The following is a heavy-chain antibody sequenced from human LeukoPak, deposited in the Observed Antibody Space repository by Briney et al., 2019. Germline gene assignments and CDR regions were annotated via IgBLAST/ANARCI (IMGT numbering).Heavy chain of an antibody. D-gene: IGHD6-13*01. CDR3: ARVIAVAGDLEYFQH. CDR1: GGSISSSSYY. CDR2: IYYSGST. Sequence: PSETLSLTCTVSGGSISSSSYYWGWIRQPPGKGLEWIGSIYYSGSTCYNPSLKSRVTISVDTSKNQFSLKLSSVTAADTAVYYCARVIAVAGDLEYFQHWGQGTLVTVSS. J-gene: IGHJ1*01. V-gene: IGHV4-39*01.